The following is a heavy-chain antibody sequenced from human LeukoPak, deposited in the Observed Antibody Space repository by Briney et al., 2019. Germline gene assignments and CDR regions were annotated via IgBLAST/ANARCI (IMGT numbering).Heavy chain of an antibody. CDR1: GGSISSYY. Sequence: SETLSLTCTVSGGSISSYYWSWIRQPPGKGLEWIGYIYFSGSTNYNPSLKSRVTISVDTSKNQFSPKLSSVTAADTALYYCARFDYGGNVIQHWDQGTLVTVSS. J-gene: IGHJ1*01. CDR3: ARFDYGGNVIQH. D-gene: IGHD4-23*01. V-gene: IGHV4-59*01. CDR2: IYFSGST.